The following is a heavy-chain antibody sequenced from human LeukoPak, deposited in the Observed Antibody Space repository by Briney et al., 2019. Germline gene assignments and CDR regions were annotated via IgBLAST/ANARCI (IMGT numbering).Heavy chain of an antibody. V-gene: IGHV1-24*01. CDR3: AREMAQLDPPEYYFDY. CDR1: GYTLTGLS. J-gene: IGHJ4*02. CDR2: FDPEDGET. Sequence: ASVKVSCKVSGYTLTGLSMHWVRQAPGKGLEWMGGFDPEDGETIYAQKFQGRVTMTEDTSADTAYMELSSLRSEDTAVYYCAREMAQLDPPEYYFDYWGQGTLVTVSS. D-gene: IGHD1-1*01.